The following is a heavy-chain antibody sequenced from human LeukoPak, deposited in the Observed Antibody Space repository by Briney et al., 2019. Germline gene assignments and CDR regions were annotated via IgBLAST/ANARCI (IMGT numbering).Heavy chain of an antibody. Sequence: PSETLSLTCTASGDSFTSVTDYWAWIRQPPGKGLEWIASGDYSGGTYYNPSLESRVAISADMSKKQISLKLASVTGADTAVYYCAGERGEEYSSGWYKTNFFYNWGQGIRVTVSS. V-gene: IGHV4-39*07. D-gene: IGHD6-19*01. CDR3: AGERGEEYSSGWYKTNFFYN. CDR2: GDYSGGT. J-gene: IGHJ4*02. CDR1: GDSFTSVTDY.